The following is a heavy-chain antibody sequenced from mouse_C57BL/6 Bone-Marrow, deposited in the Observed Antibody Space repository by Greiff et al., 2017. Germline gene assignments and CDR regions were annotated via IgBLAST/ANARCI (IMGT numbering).Heavy chain of an antibody. CDR2: IDPENGDT. CDR1: GFNIKDDY. V-gene: IGHV14-4*01. J-gene: IGHJ1*03. Sequence: EVQLQQSGAELVRPGASVKLSCTASGFNIKDDYMHWVKQRPEQGLEWIGWIDPENGDTEYASKFQGKATITADTSSNTAYLQLSSLTSEDTAVYYCTNGYYGCYWYFDVWGTGTTVTVSS. CDR3: TNGYYGCYWYFDV. D-gene: IGHD2-3*01.